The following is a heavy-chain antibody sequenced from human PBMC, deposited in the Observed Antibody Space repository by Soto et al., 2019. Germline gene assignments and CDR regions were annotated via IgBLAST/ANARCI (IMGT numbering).Heavy chain of an antibody. Sequence: EVQLLESGGGLVQPGGSLRLSCAASGFTFSSYAMSWVRQAPGKGLEWVSAISGSGGSTYYADSVKGRFTISRDNSKNTLYLQMNSLRAEDTAVYYCAKSLGQTYYDFWSGYPSDAFDIWGQGTMVTVSS. J-gene: IGHJ3*02. D-gene: IGHD3-3*01. V-gene: IGHV3-23*01. CDR1: GFTFSSYA. CDR2: ISGSGGST. CDR3: AKSLGQTYYDFWSGYPSDAFDI.